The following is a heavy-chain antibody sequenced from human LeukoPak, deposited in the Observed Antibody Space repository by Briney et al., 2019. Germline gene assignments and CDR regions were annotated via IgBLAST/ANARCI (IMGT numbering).Heavy chain of an antibody. D-gene: IGHD2-15*01. CDR1: GFTVSSNY. CDR2: IYSGGST. J-gene: IGHJ6*03. V-gene: IGHV3-53*01. CDR3: ARVRVVVVAASYYYYYYYMDV. Sequence: PGGSLRLSCTVSGFTVSSNYMSWVRQAPGKGLEWVSVIYSGGSTYYADSVKGRFTISRDNSKNTLYLQMNSLRAEDTAVYYCARVRVVVVAASYYYYYYYMDVWGKGTTVTISS.